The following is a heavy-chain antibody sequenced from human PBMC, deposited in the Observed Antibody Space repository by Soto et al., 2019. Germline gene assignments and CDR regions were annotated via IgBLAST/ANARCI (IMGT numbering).Heavy chain of an antibody. V-gene: IGHV4-34*01. CDR2: INHSGST. CDR3: ARDKITGLLDY. Sequence: SQTMSDTCAVLGGSFSGYYWTWIRQPPGTGLEWIGEINHSGSTNYNPSLKSRVTISVDTSKNQFSLKLTSVTAADTAVYYCARDKITGLLDYWGQGTLVTVS. D-gene: IGHD2-8*02. CDR1: GGSFSGYY. J-gene: IGHJ4*02.